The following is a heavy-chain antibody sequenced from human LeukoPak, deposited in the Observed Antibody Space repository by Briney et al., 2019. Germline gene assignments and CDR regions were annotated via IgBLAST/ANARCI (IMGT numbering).Heavy chain of an antibody. V-gene: IGHV4-59*01. CDR2: TYYSGST. J-gene: IGHJ3*02. D-gene: IGHD1-1*01. CDR3: ARVLKLEPRRGAFDI. CDR1: GGSISSYY. Sequence: SETLSLTCTVSGGSISSYYWSWIRQPPGKGLEWIGYTYYSGSTNYNPSLKSRVTISVDTSKNQFSLKLSSVTAADTAVYYCARVLKLEPRRGAFDIWGQGTMVTVSS.